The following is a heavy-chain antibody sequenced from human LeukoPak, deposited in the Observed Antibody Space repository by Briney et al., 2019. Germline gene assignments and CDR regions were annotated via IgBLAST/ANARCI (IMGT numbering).Heavy chain of an antibody. CDR3: AKTHGRFANLPFDY. D-gene: IGHD1-26*01. Sequence: GGSLRLSCAGSGFTFSSYAMSWVRQAPGKGLEWLLAISGGGSKTHFADSVKGRFNISRDNFKNILYLQMESLRAEDTAIYYCAKTHGRFANLPFDYWGQGTLVTVSS. CDR1: GFTFSSYA. J-gene: IGHJ4*02. V-gene: IGHV3-23*01. CDR2: ISGGGSKT.